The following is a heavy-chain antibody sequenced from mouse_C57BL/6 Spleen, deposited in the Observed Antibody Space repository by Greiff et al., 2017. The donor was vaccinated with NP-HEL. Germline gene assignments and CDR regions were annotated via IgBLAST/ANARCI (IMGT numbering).Heavy chain of an antibody. CDR3: ARRHY. CDR2: IDPSDSYT. D-gene: IGHD3-1*01. V-gene: IGHV1-50*01. CDR1: GYTFTSYW. Sequence: QVHVKQPGAELVKPGASVKLSCKASGYTFTSYWMQWVKQRPGQGLEWIGEIDPSDSYTNYNQKFKGKATLTVDTSSSTAYMQLSSLTSEDSAVYYCARRHYWGQGTLVTVSA. J-gene: IGHJ3*01.